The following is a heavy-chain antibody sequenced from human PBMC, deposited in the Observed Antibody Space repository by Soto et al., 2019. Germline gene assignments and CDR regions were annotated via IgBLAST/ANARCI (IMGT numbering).Heavy chain of an antibody. Sequence: PGESLKISCKASGYSFTKFWIGWVRQMPGKGLEWMGIIHPDDSDTRYSPSFQGQVTISADNSINTAYLQWSSLKASDTAMYYCARRGWIQTKSHARDAFDIWGQGTVVTVSS. CDR3: ARRGWIQTKSHARDAFDI. CDR1: GYSFTKFW. J-gene: IGHJ3*02. V-gene: IGHV5-51*01. D-gene: IGHD5-12*01. CDR2: IHPDDSDT.